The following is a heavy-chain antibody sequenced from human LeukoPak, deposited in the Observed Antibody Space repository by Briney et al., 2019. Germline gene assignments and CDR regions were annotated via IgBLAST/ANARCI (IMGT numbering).Heavy chain of an antibody. V-gene: IGHV1-18*01. CDR1: GYTFTSYG. Sequence: GASVKVSCKASGYTFTSYGISWVRQAPGQGLEWMGWISACNGNTNYAQKLQGRVTMTTDTSTSTAYMELRSLRSDDTAVYYCARDIAAAGNDAFDIWGQGTMVTVSS. CDR2: ISACNGNT. CDR3: ARDIAAAGNDAFDI. J-gene: IGHJ3*02. D-gene: IGHD6-13*01.